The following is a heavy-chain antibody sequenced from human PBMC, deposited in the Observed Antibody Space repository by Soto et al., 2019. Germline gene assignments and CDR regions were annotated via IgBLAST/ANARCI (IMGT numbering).Heavy chain of an antibody. D-gene: IGHD1-26*01. CDR3: ARDLTMGNVEH. J-gene: IGHJ1*01. Sequence: QVQLVESGGGVVQPGRSLRLSCAASGFTFSSYGMHWVRQAPGKGLEWVAVIWYDGSNKYYVDSVKGRFTISRDNSKNAVYLQMNSLRAEDTTVYYCARDLTMGNVEHWGEGTLVTVSA. CDR2: IWYDGSNK. V-gene: IGHV3-33*01. CDR1: GFTFSSYG.